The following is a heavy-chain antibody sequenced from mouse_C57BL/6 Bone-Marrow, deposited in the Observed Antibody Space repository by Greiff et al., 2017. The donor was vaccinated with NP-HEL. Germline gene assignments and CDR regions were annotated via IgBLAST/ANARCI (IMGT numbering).Heavy chain of an antibody. CDR3: ARALYYHGPYYFDY. CDR1: GYTFTDYY. J-gene: IGHJ2*01. V-gene: IGHV1-19*01. D-gene: IGHD1-1*01. CDR2: INPYHGGT. Sequence: VQLQQSGPVLVKPGASVKMSCKASGYTFTDYYMNWVKQSHGKSLEWIGVINPYHGGTSYNQKFKGKATLTVDKSSSTSYMYLNSLTSEDSAVYYCARALYYHGPYYFDYWGQGTTLTVSS.